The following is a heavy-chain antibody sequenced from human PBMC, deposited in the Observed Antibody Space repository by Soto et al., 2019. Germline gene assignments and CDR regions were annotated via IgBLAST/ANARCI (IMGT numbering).Heavy chain of an antibody. J-gene: IGHJ5*01. CDR1: GYR. V-gene: IGHV1-18*01. CDR2: ISGYNGNT. CDR3: ARDLGPPNWFDS. D-gene: IGHD2-8*01. Sequence: ASVKVSCKASGYRLSWVRQGPGQGLEWMGWISGYNGNTDYAQKFQGRVTMTTDTSTSTAYMELRSLRSDDTAVYYCARDLGPPNWFDSWGQGTLVTVSS.